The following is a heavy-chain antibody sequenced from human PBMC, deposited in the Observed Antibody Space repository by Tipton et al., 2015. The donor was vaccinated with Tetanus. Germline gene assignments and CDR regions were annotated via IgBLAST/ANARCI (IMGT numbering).Heavy chain of an antibody. CDR2: ISGSRLTP. CDR3: AKGGSGLDY. CDR1: GFTLRSYS. D-gene: IGHD6-19*01. Sequence: SLRLSCAASGFTLRSYSMNWVRQAPGKGLEWVAAISGSRLTPYYADSVKGRFTISRDNSKNTLSLQLNSLRADDTAIYYCAKGGSGLDYWGQGTLVTVSS. J-gene: IGHJ4*02. V-gene: IGHV3-23*01.